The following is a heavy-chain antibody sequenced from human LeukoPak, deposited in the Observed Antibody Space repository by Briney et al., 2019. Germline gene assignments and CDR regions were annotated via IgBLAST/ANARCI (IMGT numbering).Heavy chain of an antibody. V-gene: IGHV4-39*07. D-gene: IGHD6-19*01. Sequence: SETLSLTCTVSGGSISGSSYYWGWIRQPPGKGLEWIGSVYFTGSTYYNPSLKSRVTISVDTSKNQFSLKLSSVTAADTAVYYCARRYAIAVAGDFDYWGQGTLVTVSS. J-gene: IGHJ4*02. CDR3: ARRYAIAVAGDFDY. CDR2: VYFTGST. CDR1: GGSISGSSYY.